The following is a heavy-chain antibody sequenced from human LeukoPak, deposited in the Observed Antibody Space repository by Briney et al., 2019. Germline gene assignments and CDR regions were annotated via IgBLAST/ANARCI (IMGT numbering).Heavy chain of an antibody. V-gene: IGHV3-30*03. J-gene: IGHJ4*02. CDR3: VRGSKIRGVIPEGEFDY. CDR2: ISYDGKKN. CDR1: GFTFSNFA. Sequence: GGSLRLSCAASGFTFSNFAMHWVRQAPGKGLEWVAVISYDGKKNYYADSVKGRFTLTRDDSANTLSLQMNSLRAEDTAVYYCVRGSKIRGVIPEGEFDYWGPGTLVTVSS. D-gene: IGHD3-10*01.